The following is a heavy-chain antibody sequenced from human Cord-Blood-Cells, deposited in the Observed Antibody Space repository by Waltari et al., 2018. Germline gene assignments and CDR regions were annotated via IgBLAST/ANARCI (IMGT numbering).Heavy chain of an antibody. V-gene: IGHV4-34*01. D-gene: IGHD5-12*01. Sequence: QVQLQQWGAGLLKPSETLSLTCAVYGGSFRGYYWSWIRQPPGKGLEWIGEINHSGSTNYNPSLKSRVTISVDTSKNQFSLKLSSVTAADTAVYYCARVGRQLVATSGNPWGQGTLVTVSS. J-gene: IGHJ5*02. CDR3: ARVGRQLVATSGNP. CDR2: INHSGST. CDR1: GGSFRGYY.